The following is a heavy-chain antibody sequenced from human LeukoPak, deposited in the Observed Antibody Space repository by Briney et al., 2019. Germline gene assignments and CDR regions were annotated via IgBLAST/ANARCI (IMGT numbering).Heavy chain of an antibody. Sequence: SGTLSLTCTVSGGSISSYYWSWIRQPPGKGLECFGYIYYSGSTNYNPTLKSRVTISVDTSKSQFSLKLRSVTAADTAVYYCARGGYYYDSSGYYYGFFDYWGQGTLVTVSS. CDR3: ARGGYYYDSSGYYYGFFDY. J-gene: IGHJ4*02. CDR1: GGSISSYY. V-gene: IGHV4-59*01. CDR2: IYYSGST. D-gene: IGHD3-22*01.